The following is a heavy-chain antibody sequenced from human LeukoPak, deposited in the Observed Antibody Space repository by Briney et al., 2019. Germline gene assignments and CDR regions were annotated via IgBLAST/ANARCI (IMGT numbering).Heavy chain of an antibody. Sequence: ASVKVSCXASGYTFSGYYMHWVRLAPGQGLEWMGWINPNSGGTNYAQKFKGRVTMTRDTSISTAYMELSRLRSDDTAVYHCATSYHYGSGSYYNPPDSWGQGTLVTVSS. V-gene: IGHV1-2*02. CDR2: INPNSGGT. J-gene: IGHJ5*01. CDR1: GYTFSGYY. D-gene: IGHD3-10*01. CDR3: ATSYHYGSGSYYNPPDS.